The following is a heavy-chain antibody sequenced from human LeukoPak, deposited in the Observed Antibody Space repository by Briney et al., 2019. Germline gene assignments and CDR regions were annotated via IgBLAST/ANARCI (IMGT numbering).Heavy chain of an antibody. D-gene: IGHD5-18*01. CDR1: GFTFSSYS. Sequence: GGSLTLSCPPSGFTFSSYSMNWVRQAAGKGLGWVSSISSSSSYIYYADFVKDRFTISRDNAKNSLYLQMNSHMTEDPSVYYRPRDPVDTAMDSIYYCYYMDVWGKGTTVTVSS. V-gene: IGHV3-21*01. CDR2: ISSSSSYI. J-gene: IGHJ6*03. CDR3: PRDPVDTAMDSIYYCYYMDV.